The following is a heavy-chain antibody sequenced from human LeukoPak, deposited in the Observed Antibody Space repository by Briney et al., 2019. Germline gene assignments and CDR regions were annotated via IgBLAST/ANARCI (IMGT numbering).Heavy chain of an antibody. CDR2: IYTSGST. CDR1: GGSISSYY. CDR3: ARDCGLSGSGSYYTNWFDP. D-gene: IGHD3-10*01. J-gene: IGHJ5*02. Sequence: SETLSLTCTVSGGSISSYYWSWIRQPAGKGLEWIGRIYTSGSTNCNPSLKSRVTMSVDTSKNQFSLKLSSVTAADTAVYYCARDCGLSGSGSYYTNWFDPWGQGTLVTVSS. V-gene: IGHV4-4*07.